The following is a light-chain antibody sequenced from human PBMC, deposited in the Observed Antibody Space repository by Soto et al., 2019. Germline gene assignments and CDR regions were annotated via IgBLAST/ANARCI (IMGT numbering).Light chain of an antibody. J-gene: IGLJ1*01. CDR3: SSYTSSSTLEGV. CDR1: SSDVGGYNY. Sequence: QSALTQPASVSGSPGQSITISCTGTSSDVGGYNYVSWYQQHPGKAPKLMIYDVSNRPSGVSNRFSGSKSGNTASLTSSGLQAEDDADYYCSSYTSSSTLEGVFGTGTKVTVL. V-gene: IGLV2-14*01. CDR2: DVS.